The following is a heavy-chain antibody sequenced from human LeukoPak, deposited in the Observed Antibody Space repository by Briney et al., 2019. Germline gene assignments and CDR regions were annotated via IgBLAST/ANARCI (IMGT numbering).Heavy chain of an antibody. V-gene: IGHV1-2*02. CDR3: AKIYFGSGSYSKQIDY. Sequence: ASVKVSFKASGYTFTAYYIHWMRQAPGQGLEWMGWINPNSGGTNYTQSFQGRVTMTRDTSISTAYMELSRLRSDDTAVYYCAKIYFGSGSYSKQIDYWGQGTLVTVSS. J-gene: IGHJ4*02. CDR2: INPNSGGT. CDR1: GYTFTAYY. D-gene: IGHD3-10*01.